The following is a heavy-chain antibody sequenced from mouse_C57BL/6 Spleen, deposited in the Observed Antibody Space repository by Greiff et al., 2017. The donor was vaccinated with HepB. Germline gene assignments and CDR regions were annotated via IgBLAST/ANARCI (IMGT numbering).Heavy chain of an antibody. D-gene: IGHD3-2*02. CDR2: ISYDGSN. Sequence: LQESGPGLVKPSQSLSLTCSVTGYSITSGYYWNWIRQFPGNKLEWMGYISYDGSNNYNPSLKNRISITRDTSKNQFFLKLNSVTTEDTATYYCAKTAQATFFDYWGQGTTLTVSS. CDR1: GYSITSGYY. V-gene: IGHV3-6*01. CDR3: AKTAQATFFDY. J-gene: IGHJ2*01.